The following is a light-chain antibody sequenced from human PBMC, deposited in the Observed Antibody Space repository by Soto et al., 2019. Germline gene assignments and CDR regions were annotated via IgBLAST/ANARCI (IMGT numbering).Light chain of an antibody. CDR3: QQYGSSGT. CDR2: GAS. Sequence: EFVLTQTPGTLSLSPGERATLSCRASQSVGNNELDWYQQKPGQAPRLLIYGASNRATGIPDRFSGSGSGTDFTLTISRLEPEDFAVYYCQQYGSSGTFGQGTKVDNK. V-gene: IGKV3-20*01. CDR1: QSVGNNE. J-gene: IGKJ1*01.